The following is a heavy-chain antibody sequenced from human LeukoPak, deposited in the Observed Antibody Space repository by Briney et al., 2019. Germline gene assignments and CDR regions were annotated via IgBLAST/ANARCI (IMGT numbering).Heavy chain of an antibody. J-gene: IGHJ6*03. V-gene: IGHV1-69*13. CDR1: GGTFISYA. CDR3: ASKYRLLSDYYYYYMDV. Sequence: ASVKVSCKASGGTFISYAISWVRQAPGQGVGWMGGIIPIFGTANYAQKFQGRVTIPADESTSTAYMELSSLRSEDTAVYYCASKYRLLSDYYYYYMDVWGKGTTVTVSS. CDR2: IIPIFGTA. D-gene: IGHD2-2*01.